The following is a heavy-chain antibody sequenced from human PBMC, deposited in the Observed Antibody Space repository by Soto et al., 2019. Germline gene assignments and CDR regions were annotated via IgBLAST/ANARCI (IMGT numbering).Heavy chain of an antibody. CDR3: ARRLIGDYFDY. CDR2: IYHSGST. CDR1: GGSISSGGYS. J-gene: IGHJ4*02. D-gene: IGHD3-16*01. V-gene: IGHV4-30-2*01. Sequence: PSETLSLTCAVSGGSISSGGYSWSWIRQPPGKGLEWIGYIYHSGSTYYNPSLKSRVTISVDRSKNQFSLKLSSVTAADTAVYYCARRLIGDYFDYWGQGTLVTVSS.